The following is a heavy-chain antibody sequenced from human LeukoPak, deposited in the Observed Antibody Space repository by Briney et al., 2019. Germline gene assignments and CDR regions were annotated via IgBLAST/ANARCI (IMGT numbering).Heavy chain of an antibody. V-gene: IGHV1-8*01. CDR3: ARLSSHYGDYKVDP. CDR2: MNPHSGNT. CDR1: GYTFTNYD. J-gene: IGHJ5*02. D-gene: IGHD4-17*01. Sequence: ASVKVSCKASGYTFTNYDINWVRQATGQGLEWMGWMNPHSGNTGYAQKFQGRVTMTRNTSISTAYVELSSLRSEDTAVYYCARLSSHYGDYKVDPWGQGTLVTVSS.